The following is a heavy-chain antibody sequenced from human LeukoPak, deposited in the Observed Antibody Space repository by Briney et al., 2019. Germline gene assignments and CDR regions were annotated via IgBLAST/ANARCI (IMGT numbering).Heavy chain of an antibody. CDR2: INPNSGGT. D-gene: IGHD3-9*01. J-gene: IGHJ4*02. CDR3: ARGDHYDVLTGFQTPSHLSDY. CDR1: GYTFTGYH. Sequence: ASVKVSCKASGYTFTGYHMHWVRQAPGQGLEWMGWINPNSGGTNYAQKFQGRVTMTRDTSISTAYMELSRLRSDDTAVYYCARGDHYDVLTGFQTPSHLSDYWGQGTLVTVSS. V-gene: IGHV1-2*02.